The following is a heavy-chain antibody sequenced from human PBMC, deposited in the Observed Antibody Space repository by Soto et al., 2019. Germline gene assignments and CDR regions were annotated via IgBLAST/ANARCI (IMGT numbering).Heavy chain of an antibody. D-gene: IGHD3-3*01. J-gene: IGHJ5*02. Sequence: SETLSLTCTVSGDSISSYYWSWIRQPAGKGLEWIGRIYTSGSTNYNPSLKSRVTMSVDTSKNQFSLKLSSVTAADTAVYYCARGTLYYDFWSGYTGGNWFDPWGQGTLVTVSS. CDR1: GDSISSYY. CDR3: ARGTLYYDFWSGYTGGNWFDP. CDR2: IYTSGST. V-gene: IGHV4-4*07.